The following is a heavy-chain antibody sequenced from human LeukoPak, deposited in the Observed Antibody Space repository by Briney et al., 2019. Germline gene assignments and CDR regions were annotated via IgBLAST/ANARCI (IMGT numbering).Heavy chain of an antibody. CDR3: AKDPYLRDFWSGYFDY. V-gene: IGHV3-23*01. Sequence: GGSLRLSCAASGFIFSNYGMNWVRQAPGKGLEWVAAISASGSATSYADSVRGRFTISRDNSKSTTYLQMNSLRAEDTAVFYCAKDPYLRDFWSGYFDYWGQGIPVTVSS. CDR1: GFIFSNYG. J-gene: IGHJ4*02. D-gene: IGHD3-3*01. CDR2: ISASGSAT.